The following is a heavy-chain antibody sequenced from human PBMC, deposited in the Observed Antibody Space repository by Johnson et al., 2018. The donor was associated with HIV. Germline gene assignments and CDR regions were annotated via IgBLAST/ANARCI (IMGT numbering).Heavy chain of an antibody. CDR3: GRGDDSSAWGAFDI. Sequence: VQLVESGGGLVQPGGSLRLSCAVSGFTFSNHHMTWVRQAPGKGLEWVANINQDGSDKYYVDSVKGRFTISRDNAQNSLYLQMNSLRAEDTAVYYCGRGDDSSAWGAFDIWGQGTMVTVSS. V-gene: IGHV3-7*01. CDR2: INQDGSDK. J-gene: IGHJ3*02. CDR1: GFTFSNHH. D-gene: IGHD3-22*01.